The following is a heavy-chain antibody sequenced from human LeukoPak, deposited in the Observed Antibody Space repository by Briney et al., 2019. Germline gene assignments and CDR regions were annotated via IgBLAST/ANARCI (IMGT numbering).Heavy chain of an antibody. CDR3: ARTRGYSYGYFDY. D-gene: IGHD5-18*01. CDR2: IIPIFGTA. CDR1: GGTFSSYA. V-gene: IGHV1-69*13. J-gene: IGHJ4*02. Sequence: ASVKVSCKASGGTFSSYAIRWVRQAPGQGLEWMGGIIPIFGTANYAQKFQGRVTITADESTSTAYMELSSLRSEDTAVYYCARTRGYSYGYFDYWGQGTLVTVSS.